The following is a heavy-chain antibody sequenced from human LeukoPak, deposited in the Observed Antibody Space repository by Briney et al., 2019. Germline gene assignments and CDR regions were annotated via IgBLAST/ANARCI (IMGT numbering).Heavy chain of an antibody. CDR1: GGSISSSSYY. Sequence: SETLSLTCTVSGGSISSSSYYWGWIRQPPGKGLEWIGSIYYSGSTYYNPSLKSRVTISVDTSKNQFSLKLSSVTAADTAVYYCARQYSDILTGYHRGELYWYFDLWGRGTLVTVSS. V-gene: IGHV4-39*01. J-gene: IGHJ2*01. CDR2: IYYSGST. D-gene: IGHD3-9*01. CDR3: ARQYSDILTGYHRGELYWYFDL.